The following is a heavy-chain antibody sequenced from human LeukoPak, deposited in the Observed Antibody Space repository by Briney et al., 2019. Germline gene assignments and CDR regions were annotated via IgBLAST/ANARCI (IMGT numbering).Heavy chain of an antibody. CDR3: ATLNSYYDYVWGSYRYVNYFDY. CDR2: IKQDGSEK. J-gene: IGHJ4*02. D-gene: IGHD3-16*02. V-gene: IGHV3-7*01. CDR1: GFTFSSYW. Sequence: PGGSLRLSCAASGFTFSSYWMSWVRQAPGKGLEWVANIKQDGSEKYYVDSVKGRFTISRDNATNSLYLQMNSLRAEDTAVYYCATLNSYYDYVWGSYRYVNYFDYWGQGTLVTVSS.